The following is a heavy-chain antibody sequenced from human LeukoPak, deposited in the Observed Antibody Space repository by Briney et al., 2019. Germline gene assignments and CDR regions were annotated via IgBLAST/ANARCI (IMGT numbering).Heavy chain of an antibody. D-gene: IGHD4-17*01. CDR3: ARRRYGDPEITSRYYGMDV. V-gene: IGHV1-18*01. Sequence: GASVKVSCKASGYTFTSYGISWVRQAPGQGLEWMGWMSAYNGNTNYAQKLQGRVTMTTDTSTSTAYMELRSLRSDDTAVYYCARRRYGDPEITSRYYGMDVWGQGTTVTVSS. CDR2: MSAYNGNT. J-gene: IGHJ6*02. CDR1: GYTFTSYG.